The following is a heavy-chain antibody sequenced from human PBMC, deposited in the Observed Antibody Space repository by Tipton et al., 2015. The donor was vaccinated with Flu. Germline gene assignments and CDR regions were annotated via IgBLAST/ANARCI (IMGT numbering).Heavy chain of an antibody. Sequence: SLRLSCAASGFTFDWYWMTWVRQAPGKGLEWVANIKQDGSQKYYVDSAKGRFTIYRDNAKSSLYLQLNNLRAEDTAVYYCARQLGGGDCYWGQGTLVTVSS. J-gene: IGHJ4*02. CDR2: IKQDGSQK. CDR1: GFTFDWYW. CDR3: ARQLGGGDCY. V-gene: IGHV3-7*03. D-gene: IGHD2-21*01.